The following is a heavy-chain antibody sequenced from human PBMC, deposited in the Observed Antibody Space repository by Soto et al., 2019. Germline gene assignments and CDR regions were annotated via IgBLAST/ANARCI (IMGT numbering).Heavy chain of an antibody. CDR1: GGSFSNDY. D-gene: IGHD3-22*01. V-gene: IGHV4-59*01. CDR2: IFHSGIT. Sequence: SETLSLTCFISGGSFSNDYWTWIRQSPGKGLEWIGYIFHSGITDYNPSVKSRVTISIDKSRNLFSLNLTSVTAADTAVYYCARDRYFYDSRGYYRTLDSWGQGTLVTVS. CDR3: ARDRYFYDSRGYYRTLDS. J-gene: IGHJ5*01.